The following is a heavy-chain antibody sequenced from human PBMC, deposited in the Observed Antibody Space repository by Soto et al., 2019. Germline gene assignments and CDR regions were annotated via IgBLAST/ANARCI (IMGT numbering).Heavy chain of an antibody. CDR2: INHSGST. CDR3: ARGGGIVVVPAASNWFDP. V-gene: IGHV4-34*01. D-gene: IGHD2-2*01. CDR1: GGSFSGYY. Sequence: SETLSLTCAVYGGSFSGYYWSWIRQPPGKWLEWIGEINHSGSTNYNPSLKSRVTISVDTSKNQFSLKLSSVTAADTAVYYCARGGGIVVVPAASNWFDPWGQGXLVTVSS. J-gene: IGHJ5*02.